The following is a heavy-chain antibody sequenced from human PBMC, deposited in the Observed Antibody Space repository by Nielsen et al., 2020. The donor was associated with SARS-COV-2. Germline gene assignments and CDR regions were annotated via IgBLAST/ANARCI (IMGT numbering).Heavy chain of an antibody. CDR2: IDPTDSYT. J-gene: IGHJ3*02. D-gene: IGHD1-26*01. Sequence: KVSCKGSGYSFTTSWISWVSKMPGKGLEWMERIDPTDSYTHYSPSFQGHVTISADKSISTAYLQWSSLKASDTAMYYCARVGADDDAFDIWGQGTMVTVSS. CDR1: GYSFTTSW. CDR3: ARVGADDDAFDI. V-gene: IGHV5-10-1*01.